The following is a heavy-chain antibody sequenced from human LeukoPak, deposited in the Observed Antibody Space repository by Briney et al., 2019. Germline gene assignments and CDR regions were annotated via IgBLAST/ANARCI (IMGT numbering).Heavy chain of an antibody. CDR3: ARGGYFGSGPMDV. D-gene: IGHD3-10*01. J-gene: IGHJ6*02. CDR2: IDTAGVT. CDR1: GFTFSSYD. V-gene: IGHV3-13*01. Sequence: GGSLRLSCAGSGFTFSSYDMHWVRQAAGKGLEWVAGIDTAGVTYYPGSVRGRFTISRENAKNSFFLQMNNLRAGDTAVYYCARGGYFGSGPMDVWGQGTTVTVSS.